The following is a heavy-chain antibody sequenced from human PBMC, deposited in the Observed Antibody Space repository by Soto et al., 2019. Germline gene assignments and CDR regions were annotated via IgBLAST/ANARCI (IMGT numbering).Heavy chain of an antibody. Sequence: GGSLRLSCAASGFSFVNYAMNWVRQAPGKGLEWVSGLSGSGTSTYYADSVKGRFTISRDNSRDTLFLQMNSLTADDTAVYYCAKATTNGGWFNPFDSWGQGTMVTVSS. CDR3: AKATTNGGWFNPFDS. CDR1: GFSFVNYA. CDR2: LSGSGTST. V-gene: IGHV3-23*01. D-gene: IGHD6-19*01. J-gene: IGHJ4*02.